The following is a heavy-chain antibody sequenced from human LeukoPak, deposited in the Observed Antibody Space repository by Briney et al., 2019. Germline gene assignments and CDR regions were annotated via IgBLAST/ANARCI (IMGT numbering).Heavy chain of an antibody. CDR3: ARGYCSSTSCYTPSWFDP. CDR2: IYYSGST. Sequence: SETLSLTCTVSGGSISSYYWSWIRQPPGKGLEWIGCIYYSGSTNYNPSLKSRVTISVDTSKNQFSLKLSSVTAADTAVYYCARGYCSSTSCYTPSWFDPWGQGTLVTVSS. J-gene: IGHJ5*02. V-gene: IGHV4-59*01. CDR1: GGSISSYY. D-gene: IGHD2-2*02.